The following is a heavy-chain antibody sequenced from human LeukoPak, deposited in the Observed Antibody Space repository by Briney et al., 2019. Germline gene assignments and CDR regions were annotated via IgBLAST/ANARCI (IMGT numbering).Heavy chain of an antibody. V-gene: IGHV3-23*01. Sequence: GGSLRLSCAASGFTVSSNYMSWVRQAPGKGLEWVSAISGSGGSTYYADSVKGRFAISRDNSKNTLYLQMNSLRAEDTAVYYCAKDSMVRENNWGQGTLVTVSS. D-gene: IGHD3-10*01. CDR1: GFTVSSNY. J-gene: IGHJ4*02. CDR2: ISGSGGST. CDR3: AKDSMVRENN.